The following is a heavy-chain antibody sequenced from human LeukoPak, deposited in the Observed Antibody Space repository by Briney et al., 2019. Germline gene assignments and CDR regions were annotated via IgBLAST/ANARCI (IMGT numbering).Heavy chain of an antibody. J-gene: IGHJ4*02. V-gene: IGHV1-46*01. Sequence: GASVKVSCKTSGYSFTSYNLHWVRQAPGQRLEWMGIIKPSGDNTNNAQKFQGRVTMTSDTSTSTVYMELSSLKSEDTAVYYCAKGSDPFRWFGEFNVKLPRPIRHYYFDSWGQGTLVTVSS. CDR3: AKGSDPFRWFGEFNVKLPRPIRHYYFDS. CDR1: GYSFTSYN. D-gene: IGHD3-10*01. CDR2: IKPSGDNT.